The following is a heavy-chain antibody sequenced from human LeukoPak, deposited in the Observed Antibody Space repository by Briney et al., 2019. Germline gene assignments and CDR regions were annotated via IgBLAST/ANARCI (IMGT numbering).Heavy chain of an antibody. CDR1: GFTLSSYS. CDR3: ARDQYYYDSSGYYEAIDY. CDR2: ISSNSSTI. Sequence: GGSLRLSCAASGFTLSSYSMNWVRQAPGNGLVWVSYISSNSSTIYYADSVKGRFTISRDNAKNSLYLQMNSLRAEDTAVYYCARDQYYYDSSGYYEAIDYWGQGTLVTVSS. D-gene: IGHD3-22*01. J-gene: IGHJ4*02. V-gene: IGHV3-48*04.